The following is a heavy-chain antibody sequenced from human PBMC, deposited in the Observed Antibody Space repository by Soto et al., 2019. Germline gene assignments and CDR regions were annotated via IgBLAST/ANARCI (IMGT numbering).Heavy chain of an antibody. CDR3: ARVEYSSSWGPDYYYGMDV. D-gene: IGHD6-13*01. Sequence: SQTLSLTCAISGDSVSSNSAAWNWIRQSPSRGLEWLGRTYYRSKWYNDYAVSVKSRITINPDTSKDQFSLQLNSVTPEDTAVYYCARVEYSSSWGPDYYYGMDVWGQGTTVTAP. CDR2: TYYRSKWYN. CDR1: GDSVSSNSAA. V-gene: IGHV6-1*01. J-gene: IGHJ6*02.